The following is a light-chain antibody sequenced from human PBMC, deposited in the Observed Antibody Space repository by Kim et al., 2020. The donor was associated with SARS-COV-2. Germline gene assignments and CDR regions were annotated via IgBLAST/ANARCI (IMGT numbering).Light chain of an antibody. V-gene: IGLV2-14*03. CDR2: DVS. CDR3: LSYTSSSTPYV. CDR1: SSDVGGYNF. Sequence: QSALTQPASVSGSPGQSITISCTGTSSDVGGYNFVSWYQQHPGKAPKLIIYDVSHRPSGISSRFSGSKSGNTASLTISWLQAEDESDYYCLSYTSSSTPYVFGTGTKVTVL. J-gene: IGLJ1*01.